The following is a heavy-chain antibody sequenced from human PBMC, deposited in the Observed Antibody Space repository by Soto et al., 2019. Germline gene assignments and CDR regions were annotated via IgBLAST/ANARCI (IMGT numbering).Heavy chain of an antibody. CDR1: GITLSSYW. CDR2: INSDGSST. Sequence: PGGSLRLSCVASGITLSSYWMHWVRQAPGKGLVWVSRINSDGSSTTYADSVKGRFTISRDKAKNTLYLQMNSLRAEDTAVYYCAKEITRQGFDYWGQGTLVTVSS. CDR3: AKEITRQGFDY. V-gene: IGHV3-74*01. J-gene: IGHJ4*02.